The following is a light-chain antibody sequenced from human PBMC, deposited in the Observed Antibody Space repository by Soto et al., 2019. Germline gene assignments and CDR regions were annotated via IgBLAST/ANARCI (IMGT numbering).Light chain of an antibody. CDR2: DVS. CDR3: KQRSDWPLT. Sequence: EIVLTQSPATLSLSPGERATLSCRASQSVTSYLAWYQQKPGQAPRLLIYDVSNRASGIPARFSGSGSETDFTLTISSLEPEDFAVYYCKQRSDWPLTFGQGTRLEI. CDR1: QSVTSY. J-gene: IGKJ5*01. V-gene: IGKV3-11*01.